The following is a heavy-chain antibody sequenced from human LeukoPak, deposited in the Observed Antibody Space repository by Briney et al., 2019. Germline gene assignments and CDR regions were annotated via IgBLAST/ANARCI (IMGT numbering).Heavy chain of an antibody. D-gene: IGHD3-3*01. V-gene: IGHV4-34*01. Sequence: SETLSLTCAVYGGSFSGYYWSWIRQPPGKGLEWIGYIYHSGSTYYNPSLKSRVTISVDRSKNQFSLKLSSVTAADTAVYYCARVERIFGVAGPVDYWGQGTLVTVSS. CDR1: GGSFSGYY. CDR3: ARVERIFGVAGPVDY. CDR2: IYHSGST. J-gene: IGHJ4*02.